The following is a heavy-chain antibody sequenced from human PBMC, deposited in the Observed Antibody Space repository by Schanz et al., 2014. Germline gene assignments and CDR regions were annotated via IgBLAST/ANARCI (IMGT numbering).Heavy chain of an antibody. V-gene: IGHV4-30-4*07. D-gene: IGHD1-1*01. CDR1: GGSISSGGYS. J-gene: IGHJ6*02. CDR2: IYYSGST. Sequence: QVQLQESGTGLVKPSQTLSLTCAVSGGSISSGGYSWNWIRQPPGKGLEWIVYIYYSGSTYYNPSLKSRVTISVDTSKNQFSLKLSSVTAADTAVYYCARGGRTTYNYYYGMDVWGQGTTVTVSS. CDR3: ARGGRTTYNYYYGMDV.